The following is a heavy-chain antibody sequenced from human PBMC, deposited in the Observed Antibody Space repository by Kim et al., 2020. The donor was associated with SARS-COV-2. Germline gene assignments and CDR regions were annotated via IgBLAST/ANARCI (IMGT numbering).Heavy chain of an antibody. D-gene: IGHD6-13*01. CDR2: IYYSGST. CDR1: GGSISSYY. V-gene: IGHV4-59*01. CDR3: ARASMVSSSWYGGYCFDP. J-gene: IGHJ5*02. Sequence: SETLSLTCTVSGGSISSYYWSWIRQPPGKGLEWIGYIYYSGSTNYNPSLKSRVTISVDTSKNQFSLKLSSVPAADTAVYYCARASMVSSSWYGGYCFDPWGQGTLVTVSS.